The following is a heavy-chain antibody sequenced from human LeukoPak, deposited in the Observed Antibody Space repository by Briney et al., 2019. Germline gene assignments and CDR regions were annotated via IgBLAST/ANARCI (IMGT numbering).Heavy chain of an antibody. CDR2: INPNSGGT. J-gene: IGHJ4*02. Sequence: ASVKVSCKASGYTFTGYYMHWVRQAPGQGLEWMGWINPNSGGTNYAQKFQGRATMTGDTSISTAYMELSRLRSDDTAVYYCARVKGSSGYYSPLFDYWGQGTLVTVSS. D-gene: IGHD3-22*01. V-gene: IGHV1-2*02. CDR1: GYTFTGYY. CDR3: ARVKGSSGYYSPLFDY.